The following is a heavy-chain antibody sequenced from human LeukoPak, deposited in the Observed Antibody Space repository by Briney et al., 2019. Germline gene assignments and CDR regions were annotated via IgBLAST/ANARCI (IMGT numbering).Heavy chain of an antibody. V-gene: IGHV1-18*01. CDR3: ARVARGWELDAFDI. Sequence: ASVKVSCKASGYTFTSYGISWVRQAPGQGLGWMGWISAYNGNTNYAQTLQGRVTMTTDTSTSTTYMELRSLRSDDTAVYYCARVARGWELDAFDIWGQGTMVTVSS. J-gene: IGHJ3*02. CDR1: GYTFTSYG. CDR2: ISAYNGNT. D-gene: IGHD1-26*01.